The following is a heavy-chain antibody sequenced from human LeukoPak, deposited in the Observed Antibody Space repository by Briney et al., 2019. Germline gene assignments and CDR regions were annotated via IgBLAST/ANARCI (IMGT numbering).Heavy chain of an antibody. J-gene: IGHJ4*02. CDR3: AYGGNSRVLFY. D-gene: IGHD4-23*01. V-gene: IGHV4-38-2*02. CDR2: IYHSGST. CDR1: GYSISSGYY. Sequence: PSETLSLTCTVSGYSISSGYYWGWIRQPPGKGLEWIGSIYHSGSTYYNPSLKSRVTISVDTSKNHSSLKLSSVTAADTAVYYCAYGGNSRVLFYWGQGTLLTVSS.